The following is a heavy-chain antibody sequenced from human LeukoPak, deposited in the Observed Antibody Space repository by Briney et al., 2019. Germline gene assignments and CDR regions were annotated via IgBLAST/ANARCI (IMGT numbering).Heavy chain of an antibody. Sequence: ASVKVSCKASGYTFTSYGISWVRQAPGQGLEWMGWVSAYNGNTNYAQKLQGRVTMTTDTSTSTAYMELRSLRSDDTAVYYCARASAGYSSSLGGHKEFDPWGQGTLVTVSS. CDR3: ARASAGYSSSLGGHKEFDP. CDR1: GYTFTSYG. V-gene: IGHV1-18*01. D-gene: IGHD6-13*01. CDR2: VSAYNGNT. J-gene: IGHJ5*02.